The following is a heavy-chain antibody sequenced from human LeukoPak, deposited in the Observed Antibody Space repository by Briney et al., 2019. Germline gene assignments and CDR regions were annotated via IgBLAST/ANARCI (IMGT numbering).Heavy chain of an antibody. CDR3: RVYYDSSGLPTYFDY. J-gene: IGHJ4*02. CDR1: GFTFSGSA. D-gene: IGHD3-22*01. Sequence: GGSLRLSCAASGFTFSGSAMHWVRQASGKGLEWVGRIRSKANSYATAYAASVKGRFTISRDDSKNTAYLQMNSLKTEDTAVYYCRVYYDSSGLPTYFDYWGQGTLVTVSS. V-gene: IGHV3-73*01. CDR2: IRSKANSYAT.